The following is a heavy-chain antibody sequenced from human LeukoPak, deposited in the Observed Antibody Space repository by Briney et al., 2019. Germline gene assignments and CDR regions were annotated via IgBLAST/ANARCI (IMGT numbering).Heavy chain of an antibody. J-gene: IGHJ5*02. D-gene: IGHD1-26*01. Sequence: GASVKVSCKASGYTFTGYYMHWVRQAPGQGLEWMGLINPTGGSTGYAQKFQGRVTITMDMSTSTDYMELSSLRSEDTAIYYCARDNSVGDNAWWFDPWGQGTLVTVSS. CDR3: ARDNSVGDNAWWFDP. CDR2: INPTGGST. V-gene: IGHV1-46*01. CDR1: GYTFTGYY.